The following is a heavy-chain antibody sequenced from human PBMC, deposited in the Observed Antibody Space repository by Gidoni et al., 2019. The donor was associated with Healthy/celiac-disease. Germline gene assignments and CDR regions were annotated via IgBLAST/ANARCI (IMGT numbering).Heavy chain of an antibody. CDR2: MNPNSGGT. CDR3: ARAGYSGYDDFVMPPPNYYYYGMDV. Sequence: QVQLVQSDAEVKKHGASVTVSCQASGYAFTGSYMHGVRQPPGQGLEWMGWMNPNSGGTNYAQKLQGRVTMTRDTSISTAYMELSRLRSDDTAVYYCARAGYSGYDDFVMPPPNYYYYGMDVWGQGTTVTVSS. V-gene: IGHV1-2*02. CDR1: GYAFTGSY. J-gene: IGHJ6*02. D-gene: IGHD5-12*01.